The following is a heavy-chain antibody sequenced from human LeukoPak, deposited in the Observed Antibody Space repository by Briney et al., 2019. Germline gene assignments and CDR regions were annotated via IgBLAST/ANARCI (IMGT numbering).Heavy chain of an antibody. Sequence: GRSLRLSCAASGFTFSSYGMHWVRQAPGKGLEWVSLISGDGGSTYYADSVKGRFTISRDNSKNSLYLQMNSLRTEDTALYYCAKGGDLGTAVDYWGQGTLVTVSS. V-gene: IGHV3-43*02. CDR2: ISGDGGST. D-gene: IGHD5-18*01. CDR1: GFTFSSYG. CDR3: AKGGDLGTAVDY. J-gene: IGHJ4*02.